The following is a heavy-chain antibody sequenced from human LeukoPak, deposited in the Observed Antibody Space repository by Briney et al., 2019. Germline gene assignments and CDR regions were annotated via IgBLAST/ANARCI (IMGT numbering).Heavy chain of an antibody. CDR3: ARGHTKYSGIDY. CDR1: GFTFSDYY. J-gene: IGHJ4*02. D-gene: IGHD1-26*01. Sequence: PGGSLRLSCAASGFTFSDYYMSWIRQAPGKGLEWVSYISRGGSTIYYADSVKGRFTISRDNAKNSLYLQMNSLRTEDTAVYYCARGHTKYSGIDYWGQGTLVTVSS. V-gene: IGHV3-11*04. CDR2: ISRGGSTI.